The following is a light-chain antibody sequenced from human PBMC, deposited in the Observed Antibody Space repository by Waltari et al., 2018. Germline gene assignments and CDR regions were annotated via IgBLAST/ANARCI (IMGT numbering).Light chain of an antibody. J-gene: IGKJ4*01. CDR1: QDIAPW. CDR2: TGS. V-gene: IGKV1-12*01. Sequence: DIQMTQSPSSVSASVGDRVTITCRASQDIAPWLGWYQQKIGKAPKLLIYTGSSLQSGVPPRFSGSGSGTDFTLTIIRLQPEDSATYYCQQTTSFPLTFGGGTKVEIK. CDR3: QQTTSFPLT.